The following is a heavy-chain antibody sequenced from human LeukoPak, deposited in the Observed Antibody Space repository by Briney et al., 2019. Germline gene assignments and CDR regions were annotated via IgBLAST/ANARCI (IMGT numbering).Heavy chain of an antibody. J-gene: IGHJ3*02. Sequence: GGSLRLSCAASGFTFSSYSMNWIRQAPGKGLEWVSSISSSSSYIYYADSVKGRFTISRDSAKNSLYLQMNSLRAEDTAVYYCARALVRRGSESYYELSGDAFDIWGQGTMVTVSS. D-gene: IGHD3-10*01. CDR2: ISSSSSYI. CDR1: GFTFSSYS. V-gene: IGHV3-21*01. CDR3: ARALVRRGSESYYELSGDAFDI.